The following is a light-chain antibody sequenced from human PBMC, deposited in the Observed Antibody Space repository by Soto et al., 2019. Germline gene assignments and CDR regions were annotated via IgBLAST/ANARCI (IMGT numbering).Light chain of an antibody. CDR1: QNIINF. CDR3: QQSYITPPT. Sequence: DIQMTQSPSSLSASVGDRVTITCRASQNIINFLSWYQQKPGKPPKLLIYAASSLQSGVPSRFSGSGSGTDFTLTITSLQPEDFATYYCQQSYITPPTFGPGTKVDIK. CDR2: AAS. V-gene: IGKV1-39*01. J-gene: IGKJ3*01.